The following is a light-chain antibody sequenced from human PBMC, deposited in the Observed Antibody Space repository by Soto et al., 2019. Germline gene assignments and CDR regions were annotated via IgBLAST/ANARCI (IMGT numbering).Light chain of an antibody. Sequence: EIVMTQSPGPLSLSPGERATLSCRASQSVSSSYLVWYQQKPGQAPRLLIYSTSSSATGIPDRFSGSGSVTDFTLTITRLEPEDFAVYYCQQYGDSPWTFGQGTKVEVK. V-gene: IGKV3-20*01. CDR1: QSVSSSY. CDR2: STS. J-gene: IGKJ1*01. CDR3: QQYGDSPWT.